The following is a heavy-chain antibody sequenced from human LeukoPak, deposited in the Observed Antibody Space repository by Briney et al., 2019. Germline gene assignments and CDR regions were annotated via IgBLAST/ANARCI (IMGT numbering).Heavy chain of an antibody. J-gene: IGHJ6*03. CDR1: GGSISSGDYY. D-gene: IGHD3-22*01. V-gene: IGHV4-30-4*08. CDR2: IYYSVST. CDR3: ARAPYYYDSSGYYSYYYYYYMDV. Sequence: SETLSLTCTVSGGSISSGDYYWSWIRQPPGKGLEWIGYIYYSVSTYYNPSLKSRVTISVDTSKNQFSLKLSSVTAADTAVYYCARAPYYYDSSGYYSYYYYYYMDVWGKGTTVTVSS.